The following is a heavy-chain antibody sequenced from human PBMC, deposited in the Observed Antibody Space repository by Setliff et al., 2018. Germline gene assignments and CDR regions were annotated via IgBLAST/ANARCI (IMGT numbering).Heavy chain of an antibody. V-gene: IGHV3-48*04. D-gene: IGHD6-19*01. CDR3: ARPRKSYSSGWYRNGDAFDI. CDR1: GFTFSSYS. CDR2: IRSSSSTI. J-gene: IGHJ3*02. Sequence: HPGGSLRLSCAASGFTFSSYSMNWVRQAPVKGLELVSYIRSSSSTIYYADSVKGRFTISRDNAKNSLYLQMNSLRAEDTAVYYCARPRKSYSSGWYRNGDAFDIWGQGTMVTVSS.